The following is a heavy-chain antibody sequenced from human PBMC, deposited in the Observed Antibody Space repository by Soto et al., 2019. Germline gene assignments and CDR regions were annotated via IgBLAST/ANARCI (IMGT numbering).Heavy chain of an antibody. V-gene: IGHV1-18*01. D-gene: IGHD2-8*01. Sequence: ASMKVSCKASGYTFTRFGIQFVLEDPGQGLEWRGWISAYNGNTNYAQKLQGRVTMTTDTSTSTAYVVLRSLRFDDTAVFYCARAFWCMDAWGQGTMVTVSS. J-gene: IGHJ5*02. CDR3: ARAFWCMDA. CDR2: ISAYNGNT. CDR1: GYTFTRFG.